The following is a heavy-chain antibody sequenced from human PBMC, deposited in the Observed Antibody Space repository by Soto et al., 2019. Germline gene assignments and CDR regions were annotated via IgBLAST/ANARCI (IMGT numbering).Heavy chain of an antibody. J-gene: IGHJ6*02. V-gene: IGHV1-69*12. CDR2: IIPVFGTP. D-gene: IGHD3-22*01. Sequence: QVQVVQSGAEVKKPGSSVKVSCKASGGGSSNYGISWVRQAPGQGLEWMGGIIPVFGTPHYAQKFQDRVTITADESTSTVYMEVSSLTSEDTAVYYCARGDATKIIVTTYYGLDVWGQGTTVTVSS. CDR1: GGGSSNYG. CDR3: ARGDATKIIVTTYYGLDV.